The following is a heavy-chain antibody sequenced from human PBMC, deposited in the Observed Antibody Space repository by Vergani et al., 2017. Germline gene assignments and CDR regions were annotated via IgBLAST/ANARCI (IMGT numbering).Heavy chain of an antibody. CDR3: ARDLMAYYYDSSGSTLYWYFDL. J-gene: IGHJ2*01. CDR1: GGSISSGSYY. CDR2: IYTSGST. D-gene: IGHD3-22*01. Sequence: QVQLQESGPGLVKPSQTLSLTCTVSGGSISSGSYYWSWIRQPAGKGLKWIGRIYTSGSTNYNPSLKSRVTISVDTSKNQFSVKLSSVTAADTAVYYCARDLMAYYYDSSGSTLYWYFDLWGRGTLVTVSS. V-gene: IGHV4-61*02.